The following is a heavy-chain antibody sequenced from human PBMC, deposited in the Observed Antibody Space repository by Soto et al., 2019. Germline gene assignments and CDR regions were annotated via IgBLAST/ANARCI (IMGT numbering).Heavy chain of an antibody. V-gene: IGHV3-30*18. D-gene: IGHD2-15*01. J-gene: IGHJ1*01. CDR3: AKGIGYCSGGSCYSSPEYFQH. Sequence: GGSLRLSCVASGFTFSSYGMHWVRQAPGKGLEWVAIISYDGSNTYYADSVKGRFTISRDNSKNTLYLQMNSLRAEDTAVYYCAKGIGYCSGGSCYSSPEYFQHWGQGTLVTVSS. CDR1: GFTFSSYG. CDR2: ISYDGSNT.